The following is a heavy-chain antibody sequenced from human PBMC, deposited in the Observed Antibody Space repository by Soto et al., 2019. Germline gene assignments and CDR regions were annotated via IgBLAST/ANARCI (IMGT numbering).Heavy chain of an antibody. CDR1: GFTFGDYA. D-gene: IGHD3-10*01. Sequence: GGSLRLSCAASGFTFGDYAMHWVRQVPGKGLEWVSGFKWNSGDVGYADSVKGRFTISRDNAKNSLYLQMNSLRPEDTAVYYCAKDRSSGSPYYGMDFWGQGTMVTVSS. CDR2: FKWNSGDV. V-gene: IGHV3-9*01. J-gene: IGHJ6*02. CDR3: AKDRSSGSPYYGMDF.